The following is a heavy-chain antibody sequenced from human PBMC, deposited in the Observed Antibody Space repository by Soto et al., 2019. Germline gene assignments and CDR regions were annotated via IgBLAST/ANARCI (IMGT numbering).Heavy chain of an antibody. V-gene: IGHV4-39*01. D-gene: IGHD5-12*01. CDR2: IYYSGST. CDR1: GGSISSSSYY. CDR3: WGHVDIVATWDYYYYGMDV. Sequence: QLQLQESGPGLVKPSETLSLTCTVSGGSISSSSYYWGWIRQPPGKGLEWIGSIYYSGSTYYNPSLKSRVTISVDTSKNQFSLKLSSVTAADTAVYYCWGHVDIVATWDYYYYGMDVWGQGTTVTVSS. J-gene: IGHJ6*02.